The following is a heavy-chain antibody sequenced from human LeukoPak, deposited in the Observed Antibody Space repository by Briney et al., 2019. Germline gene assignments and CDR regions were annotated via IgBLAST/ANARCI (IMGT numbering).Heavy chain of an antibody. CDR3: ARVRFLEWLMSRYYYYYMDV. Sequence: SETLSLTCAVYGGSFSGYYWSWIRQPPGKGLEWIGEINHSGSTNYNPSLKSRVTISVDTSKNQFSLKLSSVTAADTAVYYCARVRFLEWLMSRYYYYYMDVWGKGTTVTVSS. CDR1: GGSFSGYY. CDR2: INHSGST. V-gene: IGHV4-34*01. D-gene: IGHD3-3*01. J-gene: IGHJ6*03.